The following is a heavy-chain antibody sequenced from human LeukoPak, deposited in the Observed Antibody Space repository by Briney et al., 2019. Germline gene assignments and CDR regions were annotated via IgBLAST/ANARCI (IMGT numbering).Heavy chain of an antibody. CDR1: GFTFSDYS. CDR2: IGSNISAM. D-gene: IGHD6-19*01. CDR3: ARDLGIAVAGDWFDP. J-gene: IGHJ5*02. Sequence: GGSLRLSCAASGFTFSDYSMNWVRQAPGKGLEWVSYIGSNISAMHYADSVRGRFTISRDNAKKSLYLQMNSLRAEDTAVYYCARDLGIAVAGDWFDPWGQGTLVTVSS. V-gene: IGHV3-48*04.